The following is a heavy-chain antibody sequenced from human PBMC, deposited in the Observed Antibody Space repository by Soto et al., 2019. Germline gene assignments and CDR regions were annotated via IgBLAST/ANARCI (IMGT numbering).Heavy chain of an antibody. Sequence: GGSLRLSCAASGFTFSSYAMSWVRQAPGKGLEWVSAISGSGGSTYYADSVKGRFTISRDNSKNTLYLQMNSLRAEDTAVYYCAKDHARLEPSFLYYYYYMDVWGKGTTVTVSS. D-gene: IGHD1-1*01. V-gene: IGHV3-23*01. J-gene: IGHJ6*03. CDR3: AKDHARLEPSFLYYYYYMDV. CDR2: ISGSGGST. CDR1: GFTFSSYA.